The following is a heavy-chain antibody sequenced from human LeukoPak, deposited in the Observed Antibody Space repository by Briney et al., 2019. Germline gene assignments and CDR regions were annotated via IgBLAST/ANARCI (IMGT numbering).Heavy chain of an antibody. CDR3: ARRPYYYGSGSYSDY. V-gene: IGHV4-4*07. D-gene: IGHD3-10*01. CDR1: GGSISSYY. CDR2: IYTSGST. J-gene: IGHJ4*02. Sequence: PSETLSLTCTVSGGSISSYYWSWIRQPAGKGLEWIGRIYTSGSTYYNPSLKSRVTISVDTSKNQFSLKLSSVTAADTAVYYCARRPYYYGSGSYSDYWGQGTLVTVSS.